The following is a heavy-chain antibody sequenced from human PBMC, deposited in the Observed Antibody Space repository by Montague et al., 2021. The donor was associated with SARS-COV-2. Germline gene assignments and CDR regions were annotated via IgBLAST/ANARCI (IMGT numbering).Heavy chain of an antibody. Sequence: PPLVKPTQTLTLTCTFSGFSLSTSGMCVSWIRQPPGKALEWLARIDWDDDNYYSTSLKTRLTISKDTSKNQVVLTMTNMDPVDTATYYCARTHYDILPGYYYDMDVWGQGTTVTVSS. V-gene: IGHV2-70*11. J-gene: IGHJ6*02. D-gene: IGHD3-9*01. CDR2: IDWDDDN. CDR1: GFSLSTSGMC. CDR3: ARTHYDILPGYYYDMDV.